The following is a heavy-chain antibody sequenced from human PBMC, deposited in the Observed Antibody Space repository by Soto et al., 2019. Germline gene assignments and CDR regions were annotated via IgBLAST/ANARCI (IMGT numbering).Heavy chain of an antibody. CDR1: GFTFTAYG. Sequence: QVQLVQSGTEVKEPGASVKVSCKASGFTFTAYGIHWVRQAPGQRLEWMGWINAGNGDTKYSQKFQGRVTISRDTSASTAYMELSSLRSEDTTVYFCERAGSGWSFDYWGQGTLVTVSS. D-gene: IGHD6-19*01. CDR2: INAGNGDT. V-gene: IGHV1-3*01. J-gene: IGHJ4*02. CDR3: ERAGSGWSFDY.